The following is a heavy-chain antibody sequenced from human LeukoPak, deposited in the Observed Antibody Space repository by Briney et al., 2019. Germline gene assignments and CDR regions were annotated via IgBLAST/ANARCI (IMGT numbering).Heavy chain of an antibody. CDR2: INPSGGST. J-gene: IGHJ4*02. D-gene: IGHD4-17*01. CDR3: ARPLYEAGYGEDAVFAY. CDR1: GYTFTRYY. V-gene: IGHV1-46*01. Sequence: ASVKVPHKASGYTFTRYYMHMVRQAPGQGLEWMGIINPSGGSTSHVQKSQGRVTMTRDTSTSTVYMELSSLKAEDTAIYYCARPLYEAGYGEDAVFAYWGGGTRVSVSS.